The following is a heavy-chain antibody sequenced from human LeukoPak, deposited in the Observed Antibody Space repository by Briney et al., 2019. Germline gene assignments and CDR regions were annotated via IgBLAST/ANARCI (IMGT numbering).Heavy chain of an antibody. CDR3: ARPIAAAGTWGSDY. D-gene: IGHD6-13*01. V-gene: IGHV3-23*01. Sequence: GGSLRLSCAASGFTFSSYAMSWVRQAPGKGLEWVSAISGSGGSTYYADSVKGRFTIPRDNSKNTLYLQMNSLRAEDTAVYYCARPIAAAGTWGSDYWGQGTLVTVSS. CDR1: GFTFSSYA. J-gene: IGHJ4*02. CDR2: ISGSGGST.